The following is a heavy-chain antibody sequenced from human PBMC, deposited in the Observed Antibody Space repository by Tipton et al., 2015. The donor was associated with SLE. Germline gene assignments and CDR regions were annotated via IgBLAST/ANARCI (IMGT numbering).Heavy chain of an antibody. V-gene: IGHV3-9*01. CDR1: GFTFDDYG. Sequence: SLRLSCTASGFTFDDYGMHWVRQPPGKGLEWVSGISWNSGCIGYADSVKGRFTISRDNAKNSLYLQMNSLRAEDTALYYCAKDLRRAAAGYFDYWGQGTLVAVSS. D-gene: IGHD2-15*01. CDR3: AKDLRRAAAGYFDY. J-gene: IGHJ4*02. CDR2: ISWNSGCI.